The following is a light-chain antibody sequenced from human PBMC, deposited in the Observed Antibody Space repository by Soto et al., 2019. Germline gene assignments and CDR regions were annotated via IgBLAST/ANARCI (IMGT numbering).Light chain of an antibody. CDR2: EVT. Sequence: QSALTQPHSVSGSPGQSVTISCTGTSSNVGKYDRVSWYKQPPGTAPKLIIYEVTNRRSGVPARCSGSKYGNTASLTISGLRAEDEADYYCRSYTSTSRYVFGAGTKLTV. CDR3: RSYTSTSRYV. CDR1: SSNVGKYDR. V-gene: IGLV2-18*02. J-gene: IGLJ1*01.